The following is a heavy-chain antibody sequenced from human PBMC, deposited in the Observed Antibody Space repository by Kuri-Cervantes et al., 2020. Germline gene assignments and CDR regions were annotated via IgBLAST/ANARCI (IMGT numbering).Heavy chain of an antibody. CDR1: GGTFSSYA. CDR3: AREWLRPDYGGNSRGFGY. J-gene: IGHJ4*02. CDR2: IIPIFGTA. Sequence: SVKVSCKASGGTFSSYAISWVRQAPGQGLEWMGGIIPIFGTANYAQKFQGRVTMTRDTSTSTVYMELSSLRSEDTAVYYCAREWLRPDYGGNSRGFGYWGQGTLVTVSS. D-gene: IGHD4-23*01. V-gene: IGHV1-69*05.